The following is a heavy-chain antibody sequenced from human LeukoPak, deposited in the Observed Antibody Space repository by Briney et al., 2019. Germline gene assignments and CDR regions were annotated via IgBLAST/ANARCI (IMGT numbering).Heavy chain of an antibody. V-gene: IGHV3-30*03. Sequence: GGSLRLSCAASGFTFSSYGMHWVRQAPGKGLEWVAVISYDGSNKYYADSVKGRFTISRDNSKNTLYLQMNGLTAEDTAVYYCARHRGPSLYSSAYFDYWGQGTLVPVSS. J-gene: IGHJ4*02. CDR2: ISYDGSNK. D-gene: IGHD3-22*01. CDR3: ARHRGPSLYSSAYFDY. CDR1: GFTFSSYG.